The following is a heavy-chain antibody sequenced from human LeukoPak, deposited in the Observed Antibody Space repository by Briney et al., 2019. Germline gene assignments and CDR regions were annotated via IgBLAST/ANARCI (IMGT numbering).Heavy chain of an antibody. J-gene: IGHJ1*01. CDR3: ARGGGSPRS. D-gene: IGHD3-10*01. V-gene: IGHV4-59*11. CDR1: GGSISSHY. CDR2: IYYSGST. Sequence: PSETLSLTCTVSGGSISSHYWSWIRQPPGKGLEWIGYIYYSGSTNYNPSVKSRVTISLDTSQNQFSLRLTSVTSADTAVYYCARGGGSPRSWGQGTLVTVSS.